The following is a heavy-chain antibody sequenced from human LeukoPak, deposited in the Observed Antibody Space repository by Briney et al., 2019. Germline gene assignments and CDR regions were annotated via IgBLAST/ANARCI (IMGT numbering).Heavy chain of an antibody. CDR2: ISGSGGST. V-gene: IGHV3-23*01. Sequence: GRSLRLSCALSGFTFSSYAMSWVRQAPGKGLEWVSAISGSGGSTYYADSVKGRFTSSRDNSKNTLYLQMNSLRAEDTAVYYCAKVGYSYGLGAFDIWGQGTMVTVSS. J-gene: IGHJ3*02. CDR1: GFTFSSYA. CDR3: AKVGYSYGLGAFDI. D-gene: IGHD5-18*01.